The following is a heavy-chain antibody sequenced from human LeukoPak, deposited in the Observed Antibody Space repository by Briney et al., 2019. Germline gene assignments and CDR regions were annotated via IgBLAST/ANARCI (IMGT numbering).Heavy chain of an antibody. CDR2: ISSSSSYI. Sequence: GGSLRLSCAASGFTFSSYSMNWVRQAPGKGLGWVSSISSSSSYIYYADSVKGRFTISRDNAKNSLYLQMNSLRAEDTAVYYCARGASSGYYSDYWGQGTLVTVSS. CDR3: ARGASSGYYSDY. J-gene: IGHJ4*02. CDR1: GFTFSSYS. V-gene: IGHV3-21*01. D-gene: IGHD3-22*01.